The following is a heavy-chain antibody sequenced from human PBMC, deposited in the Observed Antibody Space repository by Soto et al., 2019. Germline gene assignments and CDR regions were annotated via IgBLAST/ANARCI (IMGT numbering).Heavy chain of an antibody. CDR3: ARGDYGDYVFDY. J-gene: IGHJ4*02. CDR1: GGSFSGYY. D-gene: IGHD4-17*01. CDR2: INHSGST. V-gene: IGHV4-34*01. Sequence: SETLSLTCAVYGGSFSGYYWSWIRQPPGKGLEWIGEINHSGSTNYDPSLKSRVTISVDTSKNQFSLKLSSVTAADTAVYYCARGDYGDYVFDYWGQGTLVTVSS.